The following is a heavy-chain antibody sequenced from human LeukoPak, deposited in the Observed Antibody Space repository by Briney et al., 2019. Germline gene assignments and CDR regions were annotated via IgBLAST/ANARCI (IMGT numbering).Heavy chain of an antibody. CDR1: GFTFSSYG. V-gene: IGHV3-33*08. CDR2: IWYDGSNK. CDR3: AREKSTVRKTASFDY. D-gene: IGHD4-17*01. J-gene: IGHJ4*02. Sequence: PGRSLRLSCAASGFTFSSYGMHWVRQAPGKGLEWVAVIWYDGSNKYYADSVKGRFTISRDNSKNTLYLQMNSLRAEDTAVYYCAREKSTVRKTASFDYWGQGTLVTVSS.